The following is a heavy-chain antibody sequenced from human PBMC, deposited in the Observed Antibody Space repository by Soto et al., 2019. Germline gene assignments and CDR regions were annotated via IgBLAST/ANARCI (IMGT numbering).Heavy chain of an antibody. CDR1: GGSISNYY. J-gene: IGHJ5*02. V-gene: IGHV4-4*07. D-gene: IGHD6-13*01. CDR2: VSSTGSS. Sequence: PSETLSLTCTVSGGSISNYYWSWIRQSAEKRLEWIGRVSSTGSSYYNPSLKSRVTISVDTSKNQVSLNLTSVTAADTAVYYCARGVPAAGTNWFDPWHQGPLVTVSS. CDR3: ARGVPAAGTNWFDP.